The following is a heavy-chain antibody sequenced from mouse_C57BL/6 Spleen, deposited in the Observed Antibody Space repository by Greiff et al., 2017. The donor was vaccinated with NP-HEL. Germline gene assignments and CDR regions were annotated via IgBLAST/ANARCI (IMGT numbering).Heavy chain of an antibody. D-gene: IGHD1-1*01. Sequence: VQLQQPGAELVMPGASVKLSCKASGYTFTSYWMHWVKQRPGQGLEWIGEIDPSDSYTNYNQKFKGKSTLTVDKSSSTAYMQLSSLTSEDSAVYYGARGGFYGSSGYFDVWGTGTTVTVSS. V-gene: IGHV1-69*01. J-gene: IGHJ1*03. CDR1: GYTFTSYW. CDR2: IDPSDSYT. CDR3: ARGGFYGSSGYFDV.